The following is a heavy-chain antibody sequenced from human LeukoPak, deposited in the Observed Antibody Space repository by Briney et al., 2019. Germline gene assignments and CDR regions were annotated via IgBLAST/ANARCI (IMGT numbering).Heavy chain of an antibody. CDR2: ISLAGRT. CDR3: SRESGPFCPFGY. CDR1: GGSITTTNY. V-gene: IGHV4-4*02. J-gene: IGHJ4*02. Sequence: SETLSLTCGVSGGSITTTNYWSWVRQPPGGGLEWIGEISLAGRTRYNPSLQSRVHISIDESKNHLYLNLASVTAADTAVYYCSRESGPFCPFGYWGQGTLVIVSS. D-gene: IGHD1-26*01.